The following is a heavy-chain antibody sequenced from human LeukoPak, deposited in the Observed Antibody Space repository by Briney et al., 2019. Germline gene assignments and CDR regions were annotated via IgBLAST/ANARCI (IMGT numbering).Heavy chain of an antibody. CDR2: IYYSGST. Sequence: SETLSLTCTGSGGSISSSSYYWGWIRQPPGKGLEWIGSIYYSGSTYYNPSLKSRVTISVDTSKNQFSLKLSSVTAADTAVYYCARDGGVIVGVTRTFDYWGQGTLVTVSS. D-gene: IGHD1-26*01. J-gene: IGHJ4*02. CDR1: GGSISSSSYY. CDR3: ARDGGVIVGVTRTFDY. V-gene: IGHV4-39*02.